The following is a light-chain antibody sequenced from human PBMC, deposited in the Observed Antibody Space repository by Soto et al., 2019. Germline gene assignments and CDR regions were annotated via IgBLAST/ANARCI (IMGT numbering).Light chain of an antibody. V-gene: IGKV1D-16*01. CDR2: AAS. Sequence: DVQMTQSPSSLSASVGDRVTITCRASQDMNSYLAWYQQKPGNAPKSLIYAASSLQTGVPSRFSGSESGTDLTLTINKLQPEDSATYYCQQYNIYPLTFGGGTKVEIK. J-gene: IGKJ4*01. CDR1: QDMNSY. CDR3: QQYNIYPLT.